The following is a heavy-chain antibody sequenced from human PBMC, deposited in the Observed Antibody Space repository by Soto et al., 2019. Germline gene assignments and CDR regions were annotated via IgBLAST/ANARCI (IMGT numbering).Heavy chain of an antibody. V-gene: IGHV4-34*01. CDR2: INHSGST. CDR1: GGSFSCYY. J-gene: IGHJ4*02. Sequence: SETLSLTCAVYGGSFSCYYWSWIRQPPGKGLEWIVEINHSGSTNYNPSLKSRVTISVDTSKNQFSLKLSSVTAADTAVDYCARGLDTGSWGSFGYWGQGTLVTVSS. D-gene: IGHD6-6*01. CDR3: ARGLDTGSWGSFGY.